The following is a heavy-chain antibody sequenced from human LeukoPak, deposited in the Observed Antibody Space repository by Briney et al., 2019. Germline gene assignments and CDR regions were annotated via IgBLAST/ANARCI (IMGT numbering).Heavy chain of an antibody. Sequence: SETLSLACTVSGGSISSYYWSEIRQPPGKGLEWIGYIYYSGSTNYNPSLKSRVTISVDTSKNQFSLKLSSVTAADTAVYYCARDSHYYGSGSFDYWGQGTLVTVSS. CDR3: ARDSHYYGSGSFDY. J-gene: IGHJ4*02. V-gene: IGHV4-59*01. CDR1: GGSISSYY. CDR2: IYYSGST. D-gene: IGHD3-10*01.